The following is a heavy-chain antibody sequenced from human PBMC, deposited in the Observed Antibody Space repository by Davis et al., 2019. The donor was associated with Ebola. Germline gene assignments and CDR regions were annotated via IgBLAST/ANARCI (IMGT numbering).Heavy chain of an antibody. CDR2: MSYGGYSA. CDR1: GFSFSTHS. D-gene: IGHD6-19*01. CDR3: ARDGTGWYPGDY. J-gene: IGHJ4*03. V-gene: IGHV3-30-3*01. Sequence: PGGSLRLSCAASGFSFSTHSMHWVRQTPGKGPEWVAVMSYGGYSAFYTDSVRGRFTISRDDSKNTLYLQMNSLRPEDTAVYYCARDGTGWYPGDYWGQGTTVTVSS.